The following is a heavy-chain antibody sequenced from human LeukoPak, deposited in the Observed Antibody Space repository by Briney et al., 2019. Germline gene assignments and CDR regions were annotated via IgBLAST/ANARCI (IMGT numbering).Heavy chain of an antibody. Sequence: GFLKLSCAASGFTFGGSAMHWVRQASGKGLEWVAVISYDGSNKYYADSVKGRFTISRDNSKNTLYLQMNSLRAGDTAVYYCARGVVDIVATSSPYFDYWGQGTLVTVSS. J-gene: IGHJ4*02. D-gene: IGHD5-12*01. CDR3: ARGVVDIVATSSPYFDY. CDR2: ISYDGSNK. CDR1: GFTFGGSA. V-gene: IGHV3-30-3*01.